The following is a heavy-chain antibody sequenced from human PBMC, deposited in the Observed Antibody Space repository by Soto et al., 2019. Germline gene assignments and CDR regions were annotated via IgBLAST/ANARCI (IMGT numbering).Heavy chain of an antibody. J-gene: IGHJ4*02. D-gene: IGHD4-17*01. CDR3: AGEYATTVTAFDS. CDR1: GGSISSGSYF. Sequence: PSETLSLTCTVSGGSISSGSYFWSWIRQHPGKGLEWIGYIYYSGSTNYNPSLKSRVTMSIDTSKNQFSLKLSSVTAADTAVYYCAGEYATTVTAFDSWGQGTLVTVSS. V-gene: IGHV4-31*03. CDR2: IYYSGST.